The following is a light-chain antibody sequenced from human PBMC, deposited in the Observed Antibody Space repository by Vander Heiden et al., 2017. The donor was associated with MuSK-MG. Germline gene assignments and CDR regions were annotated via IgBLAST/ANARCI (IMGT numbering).Light chain of an antibody. CDR1: RSDVGGSNY. CDR2: LVT. J-gene: IGLJ3*02. Sequence: QSALTQPRSVSGCPGPSVTISFTGTRSDVGGSNYVSWYQQQPGKAPKLMIYLVTKRPSGVPDRFSASKSGNTASMTISGLQAEDDADYYCCSYAGTYWVFGGGTKLTVL. V-gene: IGLV2-11*01. CDR3: CSYAGTYWV.